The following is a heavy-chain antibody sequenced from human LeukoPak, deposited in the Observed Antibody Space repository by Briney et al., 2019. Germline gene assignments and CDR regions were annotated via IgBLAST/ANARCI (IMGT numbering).Heavy chain of an antibody. CDR3: ARSYGGNQLGLFDY. V-gene: IGHV1-2*02. CDR1: GYTFTCYY. CDR2: INPNSGGT. D-gene: IGHD4-23*01. Sequence: ASVKVSCRASGYTFTCYYMHWVRQAPGQGLEWMGWINPNSGGTNYAQKFQGRVTMTRDTSISTAYMELSRLRSDDTAVYYCARSYGGNQLGLFDYWGQGTLVTVSS. J-gene: IGHJ4*02.